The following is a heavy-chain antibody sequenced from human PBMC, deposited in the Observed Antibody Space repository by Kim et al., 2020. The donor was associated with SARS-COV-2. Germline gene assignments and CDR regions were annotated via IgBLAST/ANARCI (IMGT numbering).Heavy chain of an antibody. V-gene: IGHV3-21*01. CDR3: AGGMVRGVIIGVGFDL. CDR1: GFTFSSYS. D-gene: IGHD3-10*01. CDR2: ISSSSSYI. J-gene: IGHJ2*01. Sequence: GGSLRLSCAASGFTFSSYSMNWVRQAPGKGLEWVSSISSSSSYIYYADSVKGRFTISRDNAKNSLYLQMNSLRAEDTAVYYCAGGMVRGVIIGVGFDLWGRGTLVTVSS.